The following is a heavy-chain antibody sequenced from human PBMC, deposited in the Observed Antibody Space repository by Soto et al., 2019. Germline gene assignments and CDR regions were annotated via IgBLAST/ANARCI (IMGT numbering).Heavy chain of an antibody. V-gene: IGHV1-18*01. J-gene: IGHJ4*02. CDR3: AGEGYYGSGSADY. D-gene: IGHD3-10*01. CDR1: GYTFHRYG. Sequence: QVQLVQSGAEVKKPGASVKVSCKASGYTFHRYGISWVRQAPGQGLEWMGWISAYNGNTNYAQTHQGRVTMTTDTSRSTAYMELRSLSSDDTAVYYCAGEGYYGSGSADYWGQGSLVTVSS. CDR2: ISAYNGNT.